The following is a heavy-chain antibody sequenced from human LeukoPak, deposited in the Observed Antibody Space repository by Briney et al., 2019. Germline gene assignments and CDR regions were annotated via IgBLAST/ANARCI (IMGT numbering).Heavy chain of an antibody. CDR2: INPNSGGT. J-gene: IGHJ4*02. D-gene: IGHD6-19*01. CDR1: GYTFTGYY. CDR3: ARESAGAGDIDY. V-gene: IGHV1-2*06. Sequence: ASVTVSCKASGYTFTGYYLHWVRQAPGQGLEWMGRINPNSGGTNYAQKFQGRVTMTRDTSISTAYMELSRLRSDDTAVYYCARESAGAGDIDYWGQGTLVTVSS.